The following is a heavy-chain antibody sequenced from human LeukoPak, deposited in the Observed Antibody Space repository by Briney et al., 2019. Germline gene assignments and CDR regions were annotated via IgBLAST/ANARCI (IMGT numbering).Heavy chain of an antibody. CDR2: ISYDGSNK. J-gene: IGHJ4*02. V-gene: IGHV3-30*04. CDR1: GFTFSSYA. Sequence: PGRSLRLSCAASGFTFSSYAMHWVRQAPGKGPEWVAVISYDGSNKYYADSVKGRFTISRDNSKNTLYLQMNSLRAEDTAVYYCARDVGLYYDILTGYYGIDYWGQGTLVTVSS. CDR3: ARDVGLYYDILTGYYGIDY. D-gene: IGHD3-9*01.